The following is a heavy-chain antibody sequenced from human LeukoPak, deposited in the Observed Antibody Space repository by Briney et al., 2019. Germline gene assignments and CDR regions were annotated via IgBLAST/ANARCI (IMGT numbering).Heavy chain of an antibody. V-gene: IGHV3-66*01. Sequence: GGSLRLSCAASGFTVSSNYMSWVRQAPGKGLEWVSVIYSGGSTYYADSAKGRFTISRDNSKHTLYLQMNSLRAEDTAVYYCARVGAANYYDSSGHGFGAFDIWGQGTMVTVSS. J-gene: IGHJ3*02. CDR2: IYSGGST. CDR3: ARVGAANYYDSSGHGFGAFDI. CDR1: GFTVSSNY. D-gene: IGHD3-22*01.